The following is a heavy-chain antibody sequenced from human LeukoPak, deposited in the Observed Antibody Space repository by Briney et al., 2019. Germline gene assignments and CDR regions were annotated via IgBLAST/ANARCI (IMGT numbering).Heavy chain of an antibody. CDR2: IYSGGST. V-gene: IGHV3-53*01. Sequence: GGSLRLSCAASGLTVNSNYMSWARQAPGKRLGSASVIYSGGSTYYADSVKGRFTTSRDNSKNTLYLQINSLRAEDTAVYYCASLYFSHYLQHWGQGTLVTVSS. D-gene: IGHD2-8*01. CDR3: ASLYFSHYLQH. J-gene: IGHJ1*01. CDR1: GLTVNSNY.